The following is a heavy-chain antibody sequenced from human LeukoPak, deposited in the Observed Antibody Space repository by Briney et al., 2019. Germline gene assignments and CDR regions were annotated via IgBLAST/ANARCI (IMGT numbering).Heavy chain of an antibody. D-gene: IGHD2-2*01. CDR1: GFTFYSYA. J-gene: IGHJ4*02. CDR2: ISGSGAST. Sequence: GGSLRLSCAASGFTFYSYAMSWVRQAPGKGLEWVSAISGSGASTYYADSVKGRFTISRDNSKNTLYLQMNSLRAEDTALYYCARDRGYCSSVTCDLDYWGQGTLVTVSS. V-gene: IGHV3-23*01. CDR3: ARDRGYCSSVTCDLDY.